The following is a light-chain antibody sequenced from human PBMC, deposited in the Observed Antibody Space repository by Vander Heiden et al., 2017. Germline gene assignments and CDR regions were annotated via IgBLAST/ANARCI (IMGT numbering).Light chain of an antibody. V-gene: IGKV1-6*02. CDR3: LQDYNYPFT. CDR1: PDIRSD. Sequence: QRTQSPSSLSASVGDCISITCRVSPDIRSDLGWYQQRPGKAPKLLIYDATRLQSGVPSRFSGRGSGTDFTLTISSLHSEDFAIYYCLQDYNYPFTFGPGTKVEIK. CDR2: DAT. J-gene: IGKJ3*01.